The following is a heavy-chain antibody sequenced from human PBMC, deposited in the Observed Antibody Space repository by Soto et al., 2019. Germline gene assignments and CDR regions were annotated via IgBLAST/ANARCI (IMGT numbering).Heavy chain of an antibody. J-gene: IGHJ4*02. CDR2: ISSGSSTI. CDR3: ARVYGIPVAGTLDF. V-gene: IGHV3-48*01. CDR1: VFTFSSYS. Sequence: EVQLVETGGGLVQPGGALRLSFAASVFTFSSYSMNWVRQAPGKGLEWVSYISSGSSTIYYADSVKGRFTISRDNSMNSLYLQMNSLRAYDTAVYYCARVYGIPVAGTLDFWGQGTLVTVSS. D-gene: IGHD6-19*01.